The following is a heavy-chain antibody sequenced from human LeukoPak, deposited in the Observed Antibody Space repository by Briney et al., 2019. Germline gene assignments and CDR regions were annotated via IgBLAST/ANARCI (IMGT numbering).Heavy chain of an antibody. V-gene: IGHV3-30*02. CDR3: AKVPYCSSTSCSAEYFQH. J-gene: IGHJ1*01. Sequence: GGSLRLSCAASGFTFSSYGMHWVRQAPGKGLEWLAFIRYDGSNKYYADSVKGRFTISRDNSKNTLYLQMNSLRAEDTAVYYCAKVPYCSSTSCSAEYFQHWGQGTLVTVSS. CDR2: IRYDGSNK. CDR1: GFTFSSYG. D-gene: IGHD2-2*01.